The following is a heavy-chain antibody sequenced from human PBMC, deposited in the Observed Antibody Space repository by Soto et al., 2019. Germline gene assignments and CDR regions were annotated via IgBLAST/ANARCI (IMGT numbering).Heavy chain of an antibody. D-gene: IGHD3-22*01. CDR3: AREGGPYDSSGYYHDY. J-gene: IGHJ4*02. CDR2: ISYDGSNK. Sequence: QVQLVESGGGVVQPGRSLRLSCAASGFTFSSYAMHWVRQAPGKGLEWVAVISYDGSNKYYADSVKGRFTISRDNSKNTLYLQMNSLRAEDTAVYYCAREGGPYDSSGYYHDYWGQGTLLTVSS. CDR1: GFTFSSYA. V-gene: IGHV3-30-3*01.